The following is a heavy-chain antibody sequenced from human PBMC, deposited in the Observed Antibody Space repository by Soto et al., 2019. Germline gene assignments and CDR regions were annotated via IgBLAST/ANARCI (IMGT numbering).Heavy chain of an antibody. CDR2: IYYSGST. D-gene: IGHD3-22*01. CDR1: GGSISSGGYY. J-gene: IGHJ4*02. V-gene: IGHV4-30-4*08. Sequence: SETLSLTCTVSGGSISSGGYYWSWIRQHPGKGLEWIGYIYYSGSTYYNPSLKSRVTISVDTSKNQFSLKLRSVTAADTAVYYCXXXTYYSDTGGSPPLDYXGQGTLVTVSS. CDR3: XXXTYYSDTGGSPPLDY.